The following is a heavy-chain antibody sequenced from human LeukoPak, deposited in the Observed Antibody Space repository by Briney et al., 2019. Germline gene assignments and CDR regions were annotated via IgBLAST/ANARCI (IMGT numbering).Heavy chain of an antibody. CDR3: ARLGRLGDFWSGYNHMDV. CDR2: ISAYNGNT. V-gene: IGHV1-18*01. J-gene: IGHJ6*03. Sequence: ASVKVSCKASGYTFTSYGISWVRQAPGQGLEWMGWISAYNGNTNYAQKLQGGVTMTTDTSTSTAYMELRSLRSDDTAVYYCARLGRLGDFWSGYNHMDVWGKGTTVTVSS. D-gene: IGHD3-3*01. CDR1: GYTFTSYG.